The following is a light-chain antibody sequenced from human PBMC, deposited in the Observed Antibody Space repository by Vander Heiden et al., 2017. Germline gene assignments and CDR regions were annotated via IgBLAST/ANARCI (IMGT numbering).Light chain of an antibody. V-gene: IGLV2-14*01. CDR2: DVS. CDR1: SSDVGGYNY. CDR3: SSYTSSSTLGVV. J-gene: IGLJ2*01. Sequence: QSALTQPAPASGSPGQSIPLPCTGTSSDVGGYNYVSWYQQHPGKAPKLMIYDVSNRPSGVSNRFSGSKSGNTASLTISGLQAEDEADYYCSSYTSSSTLGVVFGGGTKLTVL.